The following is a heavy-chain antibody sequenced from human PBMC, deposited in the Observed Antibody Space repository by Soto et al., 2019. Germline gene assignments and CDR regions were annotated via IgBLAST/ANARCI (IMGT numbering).Heavy chain of an antibody. J-gene: IGHJ5*02. CDR2: IYQSGVT. Sequence: SETLSLTCNVSGDSYSISTYSWSWIRQPPGKALQWIGFIYQSGVTSYNPSLASRVSISLDRSNNQCSLKLKSVTAADTAVYFCAGMPYTSGLRFDPWGPGTLVTVSS. D-gene: IGHD6-19*01. CDR3: AGMPYTSGLRFDP. V-gene: IGHV4-30-2*01. CDR1: GDSYSISTYS.